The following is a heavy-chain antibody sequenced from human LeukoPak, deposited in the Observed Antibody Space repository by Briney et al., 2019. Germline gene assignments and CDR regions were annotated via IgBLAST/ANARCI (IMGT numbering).Heavy chain of an antibody. CDR3: AKGYSGWYYFDY. V-gene: IGHV3-23*01. D-gene: IGHD6-19*01. CDR2: ISGSGGST. J-gene: IGHJ4*02. CDR1: GFTFSSYA. Sequence: PGGSLRLSCAASGFTFSSYAMSWVRQAPGKGLEWVSPISGSGGSTYYADSVKGRFTISRDNSKNTLYLQMNSLRAEDTAVYFCAKGYSGWYYFDYWGQGTLVTVSS.